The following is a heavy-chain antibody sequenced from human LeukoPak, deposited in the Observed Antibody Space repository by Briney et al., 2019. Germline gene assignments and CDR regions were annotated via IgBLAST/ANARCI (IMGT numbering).Heavy chain of an antibody. D-gene: IGHD1-14*01. V-gene: IGHV3-23*01. CDR2: ITGSAGST. J-gene: IGHJ6*02. Sequence: PGGSLRLSCAASGFAYSSYTMSWVRQAPGKGLEWVSTITGSAGSTYYADSVKGRFTISRDISKNTLYLQMNSLRAEDTAVYYCARTAGAYYGMDVWGQGTTVTISS. CDR3: ARTAGAYYGMDV. CDR1: GFAYSSYT.